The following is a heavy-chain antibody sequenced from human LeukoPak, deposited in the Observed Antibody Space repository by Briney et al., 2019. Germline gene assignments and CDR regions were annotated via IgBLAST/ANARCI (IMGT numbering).Heavy chain of an antibody. Sequence: PGGSLRLSCAASGFTFRSYAMHWVRQPPGKGLEWEAAISYDGSNKKYADSVKGRFTISRDNSKNTLYLQMNSLRAEDTAVYYCARGVRIAVAGNIDYWGQGTLVTVSS. D-gene: IGHD6-19*01. CDR1: GFTFRSYA. CDR3: ARGVRIAVAGNIDY. V-gene: IGHV3-30*04. CDR2: ISYDGSNK. J-gene: IGHJ4*02.